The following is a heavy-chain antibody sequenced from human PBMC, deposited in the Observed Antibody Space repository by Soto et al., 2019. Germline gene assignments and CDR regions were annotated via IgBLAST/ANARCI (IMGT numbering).Heavy chain of an antibody. CDR1: GGTFSSYA. Sequence: GASVKVSCKASGGTFSSYAISWVRQAPGQGLEWMGGIIPIFGTANYAQKFQGRVTITADESTSTAYMELSSLRSEDTAVYYCARSSPGYYGMDVWGQGTTVTVSS. J-gene: IGHJ6*02. V-gene: IGHV1-69*13. D-gene: IGHD6-6*01. CDR3: ARSSPGYYGMDV. CDR2: IIPIFGTA.